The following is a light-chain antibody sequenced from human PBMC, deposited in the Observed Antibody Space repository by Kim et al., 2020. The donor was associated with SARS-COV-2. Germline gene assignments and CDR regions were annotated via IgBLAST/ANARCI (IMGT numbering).Light chain of an antibody. J-gene: IGLJ1*01. V-gene: IGLV2-23*02. CDR1: SSDVRSYNL. CDR2: EVS. Sequence: STTSSWTGTSSDVRSYNLVSWYQQHPGKAPKLMIYEVSKRPSGVSNRFSGSKSGNTASLTISGLQAEDEADYYCCSYAGSSTYVFGTGTKVTVL. CDR3: CSYAGSSTYV.